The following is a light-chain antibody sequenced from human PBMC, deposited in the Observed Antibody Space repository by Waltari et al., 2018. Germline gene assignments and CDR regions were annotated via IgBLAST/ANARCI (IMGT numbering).Light chain of an antibody. CDR1: IVTKKY. Sequence: LTQPSSVSVSPGQTGRITCSGDIVTKKYTRWFQQKPGRAPLLLIYQDTDRPLGIPERFSGSISGTTITLTITGAQFEDEADYHCFSAADDFWVFGGGTKLTVL. CDR2: QDT. CDR3: FSAADDFWV. J-gene: IGLJ3*02. V-gene: IGLV3-27*01.